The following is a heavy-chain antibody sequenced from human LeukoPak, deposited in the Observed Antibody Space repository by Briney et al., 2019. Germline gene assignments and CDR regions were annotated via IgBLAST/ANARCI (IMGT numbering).Heavy chain of an antibody. CDR2: VYSGGTT. D-gene: IGHD3-3*01. CDR1: GASVNDYF. Sequence: SETLSLSCSVSGASVNDYFWSWIRQAPGRGLEWIGHVYSGGTTEYSPSLKGRVTISLDASSNEVSLSLTSSTSADTAVYYCAREIVLTMSDVASPYYMDVWGRGTTVTVAS. J-gene: IGHJ6*03. V-gene: IGHV4-59*02. CDR3: AREIVLTMSDVASPYYMDV.